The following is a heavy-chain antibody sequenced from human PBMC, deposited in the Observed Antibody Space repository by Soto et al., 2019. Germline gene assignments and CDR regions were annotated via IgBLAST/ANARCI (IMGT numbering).Heavy chain of an antibody. CDR2: NDPSGGST. CDR3: ARDSGHYYRSDAFDK. CDR1: GYTFTASY. Sequence: ASVKVSCKASGYTFTASYMHWVRQAPGQGLEWMGINDPSGGSTSYSQKFQGRVTMTRDTSTSTVYMELNSLRSEDTAVFYCARDSGHYYRSDAFDKWGQGTMVTVSS. V-gene: IGHV1-46*01. J-gene: IGHJ3*02. D-gene: IGHD1-26*01.